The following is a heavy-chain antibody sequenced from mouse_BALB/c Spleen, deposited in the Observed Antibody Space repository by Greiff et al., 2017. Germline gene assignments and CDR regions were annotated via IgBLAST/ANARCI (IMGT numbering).Heavy chain of an antibody. Sequence: QVQLVESGPGLVAPSQSLSITCTVSGFSLTGYGVNWVRQPPGKGLEWLGMIWGDGSTDYNSALKSRLSISKDNSKSQVFLKMNSLQTDDTARYYCARDYDGSSPYYYAMDYWGQGTSVTVSS. D-gene: IGHD1-1*01. J-gene: IGHJ4*01. CDR3: ARDYDGSSPYYYAMDY. V-gene: IGHV2-6-7*01. CDR2: IWGDGST. CDR1: GFSLTGYG.